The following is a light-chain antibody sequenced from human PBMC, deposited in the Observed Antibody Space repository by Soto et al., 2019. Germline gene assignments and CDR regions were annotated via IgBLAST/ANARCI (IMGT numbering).Light chain of an antibody. Sequence: EVELTQSPATFSLSPCEAATLYCRASQSVDKFLAWYQQRPGLPPRLLMFDSSNRATGVPVRFNGSGSGTEFTLTISSLQSEDFAVYYCQQYNNWPPTFGQGTRLEI. J-gene: IGKJ5*01. CDR3: QQYNNWPPT. CDR1: QSVDKF. V-gene: IGKV3-11*01. CDR2: DSS.